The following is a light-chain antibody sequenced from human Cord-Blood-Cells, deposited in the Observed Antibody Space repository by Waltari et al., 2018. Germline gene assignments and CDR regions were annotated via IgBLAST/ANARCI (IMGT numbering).Light chain of an antibody. CDR2: DVS. CDR1: SSDVGGYNY. J-gene: IGLJ1*01. Sequence: QSALTQPASGFGAPGQSTPISFTGTSSDVGGYNYVFWYQQHPGKAPKRMIYDVSNRPSGVSKRCSGSKAGNTASLTISGLQAEDEADYYCSSYTSSSTSLYVFGTGTKVTVL. CDR3: SSYTSSSTSLYV. V-gene: IGLV2-14*01.